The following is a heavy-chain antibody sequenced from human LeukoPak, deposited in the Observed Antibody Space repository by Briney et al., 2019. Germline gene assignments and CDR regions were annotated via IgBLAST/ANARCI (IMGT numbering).Heavy chain of an antibody. Sequence: SQTLSLTCAISGDSVSSNSAAWNWIRQSPSRGLEWLGRTYYRSKWYNDYAVSVKSRITINPDTSKNQFSLQLNSVTPEDTAAYYCAREGYIVATIEHWYFDLWGRGTLVTVSS. CDR2: TYYRSKWYN. CDR3: AREGYIVATIEHWYFDL. J-gene: IGHJ2*01. D-gene: IGHD5-12*01. V-gene: IGHV6-1*01. CDR1: GDSVSSNSAA.